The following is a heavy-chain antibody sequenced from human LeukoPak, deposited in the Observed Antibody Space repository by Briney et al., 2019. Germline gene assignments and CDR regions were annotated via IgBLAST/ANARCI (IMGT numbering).Heavy chain of an antibody. Sequence: SXXLSCSASXXXXXXXXMHXVXQAPXKGXXYVSAISSNGGSAYYADSVKGRFTISRDNSKNTLYLQMSSLRAEDTAVYYCVGFLVVITPWGQGTLVTVSS. D-gene: IGHD3-22*01. CDR1: XXXXXXXX. CDR2: ISSNGGSA. V-gene: IGHV3-64D*06. CDR3: VGFLVVITP. J-gene: IGHJ5*02.